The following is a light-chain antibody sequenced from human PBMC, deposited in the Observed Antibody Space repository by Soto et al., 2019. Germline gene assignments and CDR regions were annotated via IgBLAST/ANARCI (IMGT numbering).Light chain of an antibody. Sequence: QSVLTQPPSVSVAPGQRVTISCAGGSSSIGAGYDVHWYQQVPGTAPKLLIYGNFNRPSGVPDRFSGSKSGTSASLAITGLQAGDEADYYCQSYDSSLSGVVFGGGTKVTVL. CDR2: GNF. CDR1: SSSIGAGYD. CDR3: QSYDSSLSGVV. J-gene: IGLJ2*01. V-gene: IGLV1-40*01.